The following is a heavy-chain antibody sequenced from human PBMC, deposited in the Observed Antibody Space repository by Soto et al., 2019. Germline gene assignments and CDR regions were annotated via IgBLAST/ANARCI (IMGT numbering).Heavy chain of an antibody. CDR1: GGSISSGGYS. CDR2: IYHSGST. D-gene: IGHD2-2*01. J-gene: IGHJ4*02. V-gene: IGHV4-30-2*01. Sequence: SETLSLTCAVSGGSISSGGYSWSWIRQPPGKGLEWIGYIYHSGSTYYNPSLKSRVTISVDNSRNTLYLHMDSLRAEDTAVYYCARGRGSTGYLGREHYFDYWGQGTLVTVSS. CDR3: ARGRGSTGYLGREHYFDY.